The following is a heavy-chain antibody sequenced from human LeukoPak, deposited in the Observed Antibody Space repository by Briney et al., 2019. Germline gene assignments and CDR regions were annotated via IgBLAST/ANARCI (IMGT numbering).Heavy chain of an antibody. CDR1: GFTFSSYA. D-gene: IGHD6-25*01. CDR3: ARKGIGSSRYQNMDV. CDR2: ISIDGGRT. V-gene: IGHV3-23*01. Sequence: SGGSLRLSCAASGFTFSSYAMSWVRQAPGKGPEWVSTISIDGGRTYYADSVKGRFTVSRDTSKNTLYLQMNSLRAEDTAVYYCARKGIGSSRYQNMDVWGKGTRSPSP. J-gene: IGHJ6*03.